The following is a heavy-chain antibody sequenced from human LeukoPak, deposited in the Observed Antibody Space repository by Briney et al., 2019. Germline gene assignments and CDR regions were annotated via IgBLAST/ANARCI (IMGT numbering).Heavy chain of an antibody. Sequence: GGSLRLPCATSGFSFTDYPMNWVRQAPGKGLEWISNIRTTAEGAKYAYYADSVKGRVTISRDDGKNTLYLHMNSLRDDDTAVYYCATDQRYAFDYWGQGILDTVSS. J-gene: IGHJ4*02. CDR3: ATDQRYAFDY. D-gene: IGHD3-9*01. CDR2: IRTTAEGAKYA. CDR1: GFSFTDYP. V-gene: IGHV3-48*02.